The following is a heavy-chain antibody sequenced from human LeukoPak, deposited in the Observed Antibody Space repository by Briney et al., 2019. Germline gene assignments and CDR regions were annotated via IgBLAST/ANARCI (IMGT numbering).Heavy chain of an antibody. V-gene: IGHV3-30*04. CDR3: ARGPDYDILADYFDY. CDR1: GFTFSNYA. J-gene: IGHJ4*02. CDR2: ISYDGSNK. D-gene: IGHD3-9*01. Sequence: GRSLRLSCAASGFTFSNYALHWVRQVPGKGLEWVAVISYDGSNKFYADSVRGRFTISRDNSKNTLFLQMNSLRPEDTAVYYCARGPDYDILADYFDYWGQGTLVTVSS.